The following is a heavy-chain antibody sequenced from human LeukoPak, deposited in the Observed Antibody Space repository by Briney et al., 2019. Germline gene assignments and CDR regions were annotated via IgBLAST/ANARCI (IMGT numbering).Heavy chain of an antibody. CDR1: GFTFSSYS. V-gene: IGHV3-48*04. Sequence: GGSLRLSCAASGFTFSSYSMNWVRQAPGKGLEWVSYISSSSSTIYYADSVKGRFTISRDNAKNSLYLQMNSLRAEDTALYYCARETAAAGTILYYYYYMDVWGKGTTVTVSS. CDR3: ARETAAAGTILYYYYYMDV. D-gene: IGHD6-13*01. J-gene: IGHJ6*03. CDR2: ISSSSSTI.